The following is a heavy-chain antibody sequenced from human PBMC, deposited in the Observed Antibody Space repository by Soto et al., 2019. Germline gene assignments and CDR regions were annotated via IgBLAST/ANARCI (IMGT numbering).Heavy chain of an antibody. CDR1: GFSFSSYW. J-gene: IGHJ4*02. CDR2: INPDGSVS. Sequence: EVQLVESGGGLVQPGGSLRLSCAASGFSFSSYWMTWVRQAPGMGLEWVANINPDGSVSFYVDSVRGRFTISRDNAKYSLYLQVNSLRAEDTAVYYCAGPHLPVAGSVYFGNWGQGTLVTVSS. CDR3: AGPHLPVAGSVYFGN. V-gene: IGHV3-7*01. D-gene: IGHD6-19*01.